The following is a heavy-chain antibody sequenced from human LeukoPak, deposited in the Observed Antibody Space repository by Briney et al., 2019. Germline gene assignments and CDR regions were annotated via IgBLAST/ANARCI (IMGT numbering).Heavy chain of an antibody. CDR3: ARGRAPIDGQWLETNWFDP. Sequence: GGSLRLSCAASGFPFSDYYMTWIRQAPGKGLEWVSCISSSGTTVYSADSVKGRFTISRDNARNSLSLQMNSLRAEDTAVYYCARGRAPIDGQWLETNWFDPWGQGTLVTVSS. CDR1: GFPFSDYY. V-gene: IGHV3-11*01. CDR2: ISSSGTTV. J-gene: IGHJ5*02. D-gene: IGHD6-19*01.